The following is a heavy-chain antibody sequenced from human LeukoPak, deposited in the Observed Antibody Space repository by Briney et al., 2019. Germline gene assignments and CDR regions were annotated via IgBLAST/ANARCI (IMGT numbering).Heavy chain of an antibody. CDR3: ARANGHTTAENWFDP. V-gene: IGHV1-69*13. CDR2: IIPIFGTA. J-gene: IGHJ5*02. Sequence: SVKVSCKASGATFSSYATSWVRQPPGQGLEWMGGIIPIFGTANYAQKFQGRVTITADESTSTAYMELSSLRSEDTAVYYCARANGHTTAENWFDPWGQGTLVTVSS. D-gene: IGHD4-11*01. CDR1: GATFSSYA.